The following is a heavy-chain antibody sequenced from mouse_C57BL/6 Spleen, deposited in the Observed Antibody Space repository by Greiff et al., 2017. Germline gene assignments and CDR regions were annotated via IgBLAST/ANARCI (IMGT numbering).Heavy chain of an antibody. CDR2: IDPSDSYT. CDR1: GYTFTSYW. CDR3: AREELGRGY. V-gene: IGHV1-50*01. Sequence: VQLQQPGAELVKPGASVKLSCKASGYTFTSYWMQWVKQRPGQGLEWIGEIDPSDSYTNYNQKFKGKATWTVDTSSSTAYMQLSSLTSEDSAVYYCAREELGRGYWGQGTTLTVSS. D-gene: IGHD4-1*01. J-gene: IGHJ2*01.